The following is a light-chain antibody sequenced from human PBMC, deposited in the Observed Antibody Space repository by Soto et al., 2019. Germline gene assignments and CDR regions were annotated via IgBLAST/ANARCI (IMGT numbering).Light chain of an antibody. CDR3: QQYDNFPLT. CDR2: VAS. V-gene: IGKV1-33*01. Sequence: DLQMTQSPSSLSASVGDTVTISCQASQDIRNYLNWYQQKPGQAPKLLIYVASNLKTGVPSRFSGSGSGTDFTFTISSLQPEDIATYYCQQYDNFPLTFGGGTKVEIK. J-gene: IGKJ4*01. CDR1: QDIRNY.